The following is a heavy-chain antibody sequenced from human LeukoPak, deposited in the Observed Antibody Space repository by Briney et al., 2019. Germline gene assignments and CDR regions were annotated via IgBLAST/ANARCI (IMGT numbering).Heavy chain of an antibody. D-gene: IGHD6-19*01. Sequence: PGGSLRLSCAASGFTFSSYAMHWVRQAPGKGLEWVAVVSYDGSNKYYADSVKGRFTISRDNSKNTLYLQMNSLRAEDAAVYYCARDSGDIAVAGTRYFQHWGQGTLVTVSS. CDR1: GFTFSSYA. CDR2: VSYDGSNK. J-gene: IGHJ1*01. CDR3: ARDSGDIAVAGTRYFQH. V-gene: IGHV3-30-3*01.